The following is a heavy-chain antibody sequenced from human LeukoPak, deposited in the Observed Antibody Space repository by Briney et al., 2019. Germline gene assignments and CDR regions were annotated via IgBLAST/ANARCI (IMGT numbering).Heavy chain of an antibody. Sequence: SPGGYLSLYCAVYGFTFCDYNLRWNRQAPGKGLVGVSYSISGYSSISHAESVMRRFTITSDNAENSLYLQMNSLRAEDTAVYYCARRAAAGNGFDYWGQGTLVTVSS. CDR1: GFTFCDYN. J-gene: IGHJ4*02. CDR2: SISGYSSI. V-gene: IGHV3-11*01. D-gene: IGHD6-13*01. CDR3: ARRAAAGNGFDY.